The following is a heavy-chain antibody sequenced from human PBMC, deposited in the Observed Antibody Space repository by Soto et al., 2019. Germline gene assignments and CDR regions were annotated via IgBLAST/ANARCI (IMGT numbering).Heavy chain of an antibody. V-gene: IGHV3-23*01. D-gene: IGHD3-10*01. Sequence: EVQLLESGGNLVQPGGSLRLSCAASGFTFRSYAMSWVRQAPGKGLEWVSTVGVSGATTYYTDSVKGRFTISRDNSNNTLFLQMHSLRAEDTAIYYCAKFRAGLGSQTDSWGQGTLVTVSS. CDR2: VGVSGATT. J-gene: IGHJ4*02. CDR1: GFTFRSYA. CDR3: AKFRAGLGSQTDS.